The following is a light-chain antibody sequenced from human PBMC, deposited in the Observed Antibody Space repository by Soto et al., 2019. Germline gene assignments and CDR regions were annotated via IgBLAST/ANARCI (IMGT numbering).Light chain of an antibody. J-gene: IGLJ2*01. CDR2: EVT. CDR3: SSYTSGSTLVV. CDR1: SSDVGAYNY. V-gene: IGLV2-14*01. Sequence: QSALTQPASVCGSPGQSITISCTGSSSDVGAYNYVSWYQQHPGKAPRLMIYEVTNRPSGVSNRFSGSKSGNTASLTISGLRAEDEADYYCSSYTSGSTLVVFGGGTKLTVL.